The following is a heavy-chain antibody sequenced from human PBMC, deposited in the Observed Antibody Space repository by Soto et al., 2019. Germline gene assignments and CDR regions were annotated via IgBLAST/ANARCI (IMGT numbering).Heavy chain of an antibody. J-gene: IGHJ5*02. CDR2: IYHSGIT. D-gene: IGHD3-3*01. CDR1: GGSISTYY. CDR3: ARGLGFGVYNWFDP. V-gene: IGHV4-59*01. Sequence: PSETLSLTCTVSGGSISTYYWSWIRQPPGKGLEWIGYIYHSGITDYSPSLKSRVTISVDTSKNQFSLQLTSVTAADTAVYYCARGLGFGVYNWFDPWGQGTLVTVSS.